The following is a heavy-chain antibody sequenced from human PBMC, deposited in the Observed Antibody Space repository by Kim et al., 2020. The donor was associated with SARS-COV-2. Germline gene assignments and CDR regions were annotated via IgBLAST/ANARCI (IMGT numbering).Heavy chain of an antibody. Sequence: GGSLRLSCAASGFTFSSYSMNWVRQAPGKGLEWVSSISSSSSYIYYADSVKGRFTISRDNAKNSLYLQMNSLRAEDTAVYYCARDQMATTTYYYYYMDVWGKGTTVTVSS. CDR3: ARDQMATTTYYYYYMDV. CDR1: GFTFSSYS. D-gene: IGHD1-1*01. J-gene: IGHJ6*03. CDR2: ISSSSSYI. V-gene: IGHV3-21*01.